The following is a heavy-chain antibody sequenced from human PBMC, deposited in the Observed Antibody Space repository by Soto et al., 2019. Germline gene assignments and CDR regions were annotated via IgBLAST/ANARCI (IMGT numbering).Heavy chain of an antibody. CDR3: GRGSSCDTSSCFLPNYYFAIDI. Sequence: EVQLLESGGGLVQPGGSLRLSCAASGFAFPNFAMSWVRQAQGKGLEWVEYVGGRGGAILYADSVKGRFAISRDNSNNALSLLANCLRAEVTAVYYFGRGSSCDTSSCFLPNYYFAIDIWGLGATVTVSS. CDR1: GFAFPNFA. J-gene: IGHJ6*02. V-gene: IGHV3-23*01. D-gene: IGHD2-2*01. CDR2: VGGRGGAI.